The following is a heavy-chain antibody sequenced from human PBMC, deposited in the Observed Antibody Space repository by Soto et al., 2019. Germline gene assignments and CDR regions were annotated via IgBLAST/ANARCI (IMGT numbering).Heavy chain of an antibody. D-gene: IGHD6-19*01. CDR2: INHSGST. J-gene: IGHJ3*02. CDR3: ARTGYSSGWYKAAFDI. Sequence: QVQLQQWGAGLLKPSETLSLTCAVYGGSFSGYYWSWIRHPPGKGLEWFGEINHSGSTNYNPSLKSGVPISVDTSQHQFSLKLSSVTAADTAVYYCARTGYSSGWYKAAFDIWGQGTMVTVSS. V-gene: IGHV4-34*01. CDR1: GGSFSGYY.